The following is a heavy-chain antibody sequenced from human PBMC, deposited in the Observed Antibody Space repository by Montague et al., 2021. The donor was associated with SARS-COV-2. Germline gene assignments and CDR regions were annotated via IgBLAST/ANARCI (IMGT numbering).Heavy chain of an antibody. CDR1: GTSFSGYY. V-gene: IGHV4-34*01. J-gene: IGHJ6*03. CDR3: ARLRDGVVPSPILGVGTYYSDYYMDF. Sequence: SETLSLTCAVHGTSFSGYYWNWIRQPPGKGLEWIGEINHGGSTKYSPSLKSRLTISADTSKNQFSLKLTSVAAADTAVYYCARLRDGVVPSPILGVGTYYSDYYMDFWGRGTTVTVSS. D-gene: IGHD3-10*01. CDR2: INHGGST.